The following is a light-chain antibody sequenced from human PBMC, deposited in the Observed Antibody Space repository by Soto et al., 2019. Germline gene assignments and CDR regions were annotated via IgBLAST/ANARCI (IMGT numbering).Light chain of an antibody. J-gene: IGKJ5*01. CDR1: QVISTS. V-gene: IGKV1-9*01. Sequence: GAIVTITCRASQVISTSLAWYQVKPGKAPKLLIYAASTLESGVPSRFSATVSGTEFSLTITSLQPEDFATYYCQQLFDSPITFGQGTRLEIK. CDR2: AAS. CDR3: QQLFDSPIT.